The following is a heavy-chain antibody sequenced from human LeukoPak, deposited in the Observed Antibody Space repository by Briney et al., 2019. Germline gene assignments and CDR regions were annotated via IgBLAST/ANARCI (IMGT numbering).Heavy chain of an antibody. V-gene: IGHV4-31*03. D-gene: IGHD3-22*01. CDR2: IYYSGST. Sequence: SQTLSLTCTVSGGSISSGGYYWSWIRQHPGKGLEWIGYIYYSGSTYYNPSLKSRVTISVDTSKNQFSLKLSSVTAADTAVYYCARVSRWPYDSSGYYPYYFDYWGQGTLVTVSS. CDR3: ARVSRWPYDSSGYYPYYFDY. CDR1: GGSISSGGYY. J-gene: IGHJ4*02.